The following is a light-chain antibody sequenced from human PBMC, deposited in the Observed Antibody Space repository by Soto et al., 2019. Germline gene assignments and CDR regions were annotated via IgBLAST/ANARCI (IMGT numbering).Light chain of an antibody. J-gene: IGKJ4*01. V-gene: IGKV3-11*01. CDR3: QQRSHWPPLT. CDR1: QSVSSY. Sequence: DIVLTQSPATLSLSPGERATLSCRASQSVSSYLAWYQQKPGQAPRLLIYDASNRATGIPARFSGSGSGTDFTLTISSLEPEDFAVYYCQQRSHWPPLTFGGGTKVEIK. CDR2: DAS.